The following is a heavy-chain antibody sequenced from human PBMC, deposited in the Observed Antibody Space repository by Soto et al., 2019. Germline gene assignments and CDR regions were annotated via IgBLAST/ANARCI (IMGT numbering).Heavy chain of an antibody. J-gene: IGHJ3*01. CDR2: LYDGDGS. CDR1: GLTVSGKKY. D-gene: IGHD1-1*01. CDR3: ATWHEREHAYDV. V-gene: IGHV3-53*01. Sequence: DVQLAESGGGLMQPGESLRLSCAASGLTVSGKKYVAWLRQAAGKGLEWVSALYDGDGSFYADPVKGRFTTSSDSSKTTVYLQLNGLRPDDTAVYYCATWHEREHAYDVWGQGTTVTVSS.